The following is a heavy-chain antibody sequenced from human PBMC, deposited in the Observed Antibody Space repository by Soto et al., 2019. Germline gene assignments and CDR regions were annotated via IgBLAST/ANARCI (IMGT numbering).Heavy chain of an antibody. V-gene: IGHV3-33*01. CDR3: ARSGRVYCSGGSCYPLNPDY. CDR2: IWYDGSNK. J-gene: IGHJ4*02. CDR1: GFTFSSYG. Sequence: PGGSLRLSCAASGFTFSSYGMHWVRQAPGKGLEWVAVIWYDGSNKYYADSVKGRFTISRDNSKNTLYLQMNSLGAEDTAVYYCARSGRVYCSGGSCYPLNPDYWGQGTLVTVSS. D-gene: IGHD2-15*01.